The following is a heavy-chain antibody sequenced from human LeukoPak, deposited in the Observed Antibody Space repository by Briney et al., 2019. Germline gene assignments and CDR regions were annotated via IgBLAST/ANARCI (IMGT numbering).Heavy chain of an antibody. CDR1: GFTFSDHY. J-gene: IGHJ5*02. V-gene: IGHV3-72*01. D-gene: IGHD6-13*01. Sequence: GGSLRLSCAASGFTFSDHYMDWVRQAPGKGLEWVGRTRNKANSYTTEYAASVKGRFTISRDDSKNSLYLQMNSLRAEDTAVYSCARDNLIAAAGTGFDPWGQGTLVIVSA. CDR3: ARDNLIAAAGTGFDP. CDR2: TRNKANSYTT.